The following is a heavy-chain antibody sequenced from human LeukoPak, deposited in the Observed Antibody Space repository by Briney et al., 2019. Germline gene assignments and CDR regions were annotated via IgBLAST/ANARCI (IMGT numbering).Heavy chain of an antibody. CDR2: ISGSGGST. Sequence: GGSLRLSCAASGFTFSSYGMSWVPQAPGKGLEWVSAISGSGGSTYYADSVKGRFTISRDNAKNSLFLQMTSLRADDTAVYYCARGRSSGGYYFDAFDIWGQGTMVTVSS. CDR3: ARGRSSGGYYFDAFDI. D-gene: IGHD3-22*01. J-gene: IGHJ3*02. CDR1: GFTFSSYG. V-gene: IGHV3-23*01.